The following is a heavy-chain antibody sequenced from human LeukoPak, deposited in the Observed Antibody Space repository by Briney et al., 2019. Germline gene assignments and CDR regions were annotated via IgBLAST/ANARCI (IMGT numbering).Heavy chain of an antibody. CDR2: INSDGSST. CDR1: GFTFSNFW. V-gene: IGHV3-74*01. CDR3: VRGPSTHYHDSGGYYRALDI. Sequence: SGGSLSLSCGASGFTFSNFWIHWVRQAPGKGLVWVSCINSDGSSTDFADSVKGRFTISRDNANNTLHLEMGSLRAEDTAVYYCVRGPSTHYHDSGGYYRALDIWGQGTKVTVSS. D-gene: IGHD3-22*01. J-gene: IGHJ3*02.